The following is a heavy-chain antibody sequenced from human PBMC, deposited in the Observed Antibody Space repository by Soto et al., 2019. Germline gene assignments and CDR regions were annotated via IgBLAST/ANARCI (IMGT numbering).Heavy chain of an antibody. CDR3: ARDLGDYGDYLYYHYAMDV. D-gene: IGHD4-17*01. CDR1: GSDFDSYT. CDR2: MSSRGSYI. V-gene: IGHV3-21*06. Sequence: GGSLRLSCVASGSDFDSYTIHWVRQAPGRGLEWVSFMSSRGSYIFYADSVKGRFTISRDNAKSILYLQMNSLRAEDTAVYYCARDLGDYGDYLYYHYAMDVWGQGTTVTVSS. J-gene: IGHJ6*02.